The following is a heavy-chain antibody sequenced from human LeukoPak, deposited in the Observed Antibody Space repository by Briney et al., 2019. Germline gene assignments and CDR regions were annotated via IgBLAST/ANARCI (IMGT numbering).Heavy chain of an antibody. CDR1: GYSFSSYW. CDR2: IDPSDSYT. J-gene: IGHJ4*02. CDR3: ARPNWARRYFDY. Sequence: GESLKISCKGSGYSFSSYWITWVRQMPGKGLEWMGRIDPSDSYTNYSPSFRGHVTISVDKSISTAHLQWSSLEASDTAMYYCARPNWARRYFDYWGQGTLVTVSS. D-gene: IGHD7-27*01. V-gene: IGHV5-10-1*01.